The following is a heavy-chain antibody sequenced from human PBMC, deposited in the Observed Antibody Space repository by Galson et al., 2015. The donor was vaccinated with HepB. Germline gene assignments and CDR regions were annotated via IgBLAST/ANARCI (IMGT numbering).Heavy chain of an antibody. CDR2: IDPSDSDT. V-gene: IGHV5-10-1*01. CDR3: ARPNNRSSVVSWFDP. J-gene: IGHJ5*02. CDR1: GYSFTGYW. D-gene: IGHD6-6*01. Sequence: QSGAEVKKPGESLRISCQASGYSFTGYWVNWVRQRPGKGLEWMGRIDPSDSDTIYSPSFQGLVTISTDKSISTAYLQWSSLKASDSAMYYCARPNNRSSVVSWFDPWGQGTLVTVSS.